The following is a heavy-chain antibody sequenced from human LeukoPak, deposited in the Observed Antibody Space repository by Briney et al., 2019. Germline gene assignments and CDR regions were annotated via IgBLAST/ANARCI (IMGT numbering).Heavy chain of an antibody. CDR3: ARDATHYAALDM. Sequence: GGSLRLSCAAYGFTFSSYSMNWVRQAPGKGLEWVSYIRRGSSTTYYADSVKGRFTISRDNANNSLYLQLNSLRAEDTAVYYCARDATHYAALDMWGQGTMVTVSS. J-gene: IGHJ3*02. V-gene: IGHV3-48*04. CDR2: IRRGSSTT. D-gene: IGHD4-17*01. CDR1: GFTFSSYS.